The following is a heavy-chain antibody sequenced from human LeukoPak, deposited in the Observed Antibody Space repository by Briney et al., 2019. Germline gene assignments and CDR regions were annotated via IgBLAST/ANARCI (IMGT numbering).Heavy chain of an antibody. Sequence: GASVKVSCKASGYTFTSYGISWVRQAPGQGLEWMGWISAYNGNTNYAQKLQGRVTMTTDTSTSTAYMELRSLRSDDTAVYYCARDSQDFWGGYYLYYFDYWGQGTLVTVSS. D-gene: IGHD3-3*01. CDR1: GYTFTSYG. J-gene: IGHJ4*02. CDR2: ISAYNGNT. CDR3: ARDSQDFWGGYYLYYFDY. V-gene: IGHV1-18*01.